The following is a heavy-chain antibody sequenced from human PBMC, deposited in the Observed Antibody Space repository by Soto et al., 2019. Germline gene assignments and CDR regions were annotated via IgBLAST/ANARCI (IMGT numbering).Heavy chain of an antibody. J-gene: IGHJ5*02. V-gene: IGHV1-8*01. CDR2: MNPNSGNT. Sequence: AAVKVSCKASGYTFTSYDINWVRQATGQGLEWMGWMNPNSGNTGYAQKFQGRVTMTRNTSISTAYMELSSLRSEDTAVYYCARAPRRRGKLLGGGNWFDPWGQGTLVTVSS. CDR3: ARAPRRRGKLLGGGNWFDP. D-gene: IGHD2-15*01. CDR1: GYTFTSYD.